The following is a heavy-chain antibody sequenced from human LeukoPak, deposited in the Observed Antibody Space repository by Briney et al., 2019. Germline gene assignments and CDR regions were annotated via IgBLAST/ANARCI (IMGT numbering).Heavy chain of an antibody. CDR2: IYHSGST. D-gene: IGHD6-19*01. CDR3: ARDDGGWYYFDY. J-gene: IGHJ4*02. Sequence: PSETLSLTCTVSGGSISSGGYYWSWIRQPPGKGLEWIGYIYHSGSTYYNPSLKSRVTISVDRSKNQFSLKLSSVTAADTAVYYCARDDGGWYYFDYWGQGTLVTVSS. CDR1: GGSISSGGYY. V-gene: IGHV4-30-2*01.